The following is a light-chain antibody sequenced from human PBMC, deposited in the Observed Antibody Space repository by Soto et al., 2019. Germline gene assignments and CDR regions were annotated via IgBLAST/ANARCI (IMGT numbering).Light chain of an antibody. J-gene: IGLJ1*01. V-gene: IGLV2-11*01. Sequence: QSVLTQPRSVSGSPGQSVTISCTGTSSDVGVYNYVSWYQQYPGKAPKIMIYDVSKRPSGVPDRLSGSKSDNTASLTISGLQAEDEADYYCCSYAGSYTFVFGIGTKVT. CDR2: DVS. CDR3: CSYAGSYTFV. CDR1: SSDVGVYNY.